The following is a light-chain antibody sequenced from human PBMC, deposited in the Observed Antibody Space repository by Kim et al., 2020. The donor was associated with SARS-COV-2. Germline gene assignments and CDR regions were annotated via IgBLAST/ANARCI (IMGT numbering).Light chain of an antibody. CDR1: PTIGIS. V-gene: IGKV3-11*01. Sequence: SPGEGSVLSCRASPTIGISLGWYQHKLGQAPRLLIYDAAIRAAGIPDRFSGGGSGTDFTLTISSLEPEDFAIYYCQQRNNWPPAVTFGGGTKLEIK. CDR2: DAA. CDR3: QQRNNWPPAVT. J-gene: IGKJ4*01.